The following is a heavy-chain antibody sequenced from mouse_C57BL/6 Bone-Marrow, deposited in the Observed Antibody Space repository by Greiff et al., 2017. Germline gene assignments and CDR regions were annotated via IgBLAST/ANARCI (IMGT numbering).Heavy chain of an antibody. CDR2: FYPGSGSI. D-gene: IGHD1-1*01. J-gene: IGHJ2*01. CDR3: ARHEVGVITTVVATDYFDY. CDR1: GYTFTEYT. V-gene: IGHV1-62-2*01. Sequence: VQLQQSGAELVKPGASVKLSCKASGYTFTEYTIHWVKQRSGQGLEWIGWFYPGSGSIKYNEKFKDKATLTADKSSSTVYMELSRLTSEDAAVYFCARHEVGVITTVVATDYFDYWGQGTTLTVSS.